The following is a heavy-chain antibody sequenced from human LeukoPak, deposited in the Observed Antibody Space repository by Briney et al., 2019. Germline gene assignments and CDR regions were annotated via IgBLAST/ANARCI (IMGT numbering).Heavy chain of an antibody. Sequence: GSLRLSCAASGFTFSSYAMSWVRQAPGKGLEWVSAISGSGGSTYYADSVKGRFTISRDNSKNTLYLQMNSLRAEDTAVYYCAKCPRLTTTVDYWGQGTLVTVSS. D-gene: IGHD4-17*01. CDR2: ISGSGGST. J-gene: IGHJ4*02. V-gene: IGHV3-23*01. CDR3: AKCPRLTTTVDY. CDR1: GFTFSSYA.